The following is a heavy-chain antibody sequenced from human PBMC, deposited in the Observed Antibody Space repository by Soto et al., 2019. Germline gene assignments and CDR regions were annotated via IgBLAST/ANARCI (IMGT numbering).Heavy chain of an antibody. D-gene: IGHD4-17*01. CDR1: GGSLSGYY. CDR2: INPSGST. CDR3: ARGRDGGAAN. V-gene: IGHV4-34*01. Sequence: QVHLQQWGAGLLKPSETLSLTCAVYGGSLSGYYWSWIRQPPGKGLEWIGEINPSGSTNYTPSLKSQVTLSGDTPKNQFSLRLTSVTAADTAVYYCARGRDGGAANWGQGTLVTVSS. J-gene: IGHJ4*02.